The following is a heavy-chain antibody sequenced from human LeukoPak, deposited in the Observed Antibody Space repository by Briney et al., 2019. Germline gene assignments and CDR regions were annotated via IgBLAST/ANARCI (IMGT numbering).Heavy chain of an antibody. V-gene: IGHV4-39*01. Sequence: PSQTLSLTCTVSGGSISSSSYYWGWIRQPPGKGLEWSGSIYYSGSTYYNPSLKSRVTISVDTSKNPFSLKLSSVTAADTAVYYCARHLNPGRRLLWFGDYYYYYGMDVWGQGTTVTVSS. CDR3: ARHLNPGRRLLWFGDYYYYYGMDV. CDR1: GGSISSSSYY. CDR2: IYYSGST. J-gene: IGHJ6*02. D-gene: IGHD3-10*01.